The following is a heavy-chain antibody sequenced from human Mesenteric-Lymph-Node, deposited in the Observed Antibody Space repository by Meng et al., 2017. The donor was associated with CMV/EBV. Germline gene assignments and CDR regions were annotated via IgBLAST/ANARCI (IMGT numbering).Heavy chain of an antibody. D-gene: IGHD6-19*01. CDR2: IDPSDSYT. Sequence: SGYSFTNYWISWVRQMPGKGLESMGRIDPSDSYTNYSPSFQGHVTISADKSISTAYLQWSSLKASDTAMYYCARHPSSGWYVFWFDPWGQGTLVTVSS. J-gene: IGHJ5*02. V-gene: IGHV5-10-1*01. CDR3: ARHPSSGWYVFWFDP. CDR1: GYSFTNYW.